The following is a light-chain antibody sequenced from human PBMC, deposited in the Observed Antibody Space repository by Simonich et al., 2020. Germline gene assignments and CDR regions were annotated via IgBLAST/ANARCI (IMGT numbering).Light chain of an antibody. Sequence: DIVMTQSPDSLAVSLGERATINCKSSQSVLYSSNNKNYLAWYKQKPGQPPKLLIYWASTRESGVPDRFSGSGSGTDFTLTISSLQAEDVAVYYCQQYYSTLWTFCQGTKVEIK. CDR1: QSVLYSSNNKNY. J-gene: IGKJ1*01. V-gene: IGKV4-1*01. CDR3: QQYYSTLWT. CDR2: WAS.